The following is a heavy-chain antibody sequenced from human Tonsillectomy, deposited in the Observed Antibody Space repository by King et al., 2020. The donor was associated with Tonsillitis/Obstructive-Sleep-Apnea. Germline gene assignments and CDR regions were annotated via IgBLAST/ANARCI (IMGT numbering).Heavy chain of an antibody. CDR2: ISVDGGST. V-gene: IGHV3-43*02. CDR3: AKASHYDFWSGYYSY. J-gene: IGHJ4*02. CDR1: GFTFDDYA. Sequence: QLVESGGGVVQPGGSLRLSCAASGFTFDDYAMHWVRQAPGKGLEWVSLISVDGGSTNSADSVKGRFTISRDNSKNSLYLQMNSLRTEDTALYYCAKASHYDFWSGYYSYWGQGTLVTVSS. D-gene: IGHD3-3*01.